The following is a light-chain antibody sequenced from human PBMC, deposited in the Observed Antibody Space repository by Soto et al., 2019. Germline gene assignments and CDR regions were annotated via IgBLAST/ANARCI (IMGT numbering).Light chain of an antibody. CDR1: QSVSSD. Sequence: EIVMTQSPGTLSLSPGERATLSCRATQSVSSDYLAWYQQRPGQAPRLLIYGASGRATGIPDRFSGSGSGTEFTLTISSLQSEDFAVYYCQQYNNWPQWTFGQGTKVDIK. J-gene: IGKJ1*01. CDR2: GAS. CDR3: QQYNNWPQWT. V-gene: IGKV3D-15*01.